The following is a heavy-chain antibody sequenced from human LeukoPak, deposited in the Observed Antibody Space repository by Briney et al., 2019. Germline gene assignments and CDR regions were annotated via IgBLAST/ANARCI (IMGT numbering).Heavy chain of an antibody. CDR2: ISSSGSTI. CDR1: GFTFSDYY. CDR3: ARTKEMATISYFDS. J-gene: IGHJ4*02. V-gene: IGHV3-11*04. Sequence: GGSLRLSCAASGFTFSDYYMSWIRQAPGKGLEWVSYISSSGSTIYYADSVKGRFTISRDSAKNSLYLQMNSLRAEDTAVYHCARTKEMATISYFDSWGQGTLVTVSS. D-gene: IGHD5-24*01.